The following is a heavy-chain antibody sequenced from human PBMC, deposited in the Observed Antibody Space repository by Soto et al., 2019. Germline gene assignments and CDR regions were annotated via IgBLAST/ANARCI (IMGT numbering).Heavy chain of an antibody. D-gene: IGHD4-17*01. V-gene: IGHV3-11*01. CDR3: ARDPEGLRQDAFDI. J-gene: IGHJ3*02. Sequence: GGSLRLSCAASGFTFSDYYMSWIRQAPGKGLEWVSYISSSGSTIYYADSVKGRFTISRDNAKNSLYLQMNSLRAEDTAVYYCARDPEGLRQDAFDIWGQGIMVTVSS. CDR2: ISSSGSTI. CDR1: GFTFSDYY.